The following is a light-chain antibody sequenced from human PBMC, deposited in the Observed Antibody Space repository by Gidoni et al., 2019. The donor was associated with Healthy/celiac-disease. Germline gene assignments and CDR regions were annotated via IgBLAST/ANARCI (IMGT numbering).Light chain of an antibody. CDR2: DAS. CDR1: QDISNY. V-gene: IGKV1-33*01. Sequence: DIQMTQSPSSLSASVGDRVTITCQASQDISNYLNWYQQKPGKAPKHLIYDASNLETGVPSRFSGSGSGTDFTFTISSLQSEDIATYYCQQYDNPPFTFGPGTKVDIK. J-gene: IGKJ3*01. CDR3: QQYDNPPFT.